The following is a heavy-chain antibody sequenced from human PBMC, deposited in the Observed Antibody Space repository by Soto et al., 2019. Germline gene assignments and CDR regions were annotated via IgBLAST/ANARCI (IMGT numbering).Heavy chain of an antibody. V-gene: IGHV4-34*01. D-gene: IGHD3-16*01. CDR3: ARDRFEVVSRIGLFDY. J-gene: IGHJ4*02. CDR1: GGSFSGYY. CDR2: INHSGST. Sequence: QVQLQQWGAGLLKPSETLSLTCAVYGGSFSGYYWSWIRQPPGKGLEWIGEINHSGSTNYNPSLKSRVTISVDTSKNQFSLKLSSVTAADTAVYYCARDRFEVVSRIGLFDYWGQGTLVTVSS.